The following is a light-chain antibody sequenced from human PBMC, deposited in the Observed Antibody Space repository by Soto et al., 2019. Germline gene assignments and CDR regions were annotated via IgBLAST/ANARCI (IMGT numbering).Light chain of an antibody. CDR3: PQYGSSPRT. CDR2: GAS. V-gene: IGKV3-20*01. J-gene: IGKJ2*02. Sequence: IVLTQSPGTLSLSPGERATLSCRASQSVSSNYLAWYQQKPGQGPRLLIFGASSRLTGIPDRFSGSGSGTDFTLTISRLEPEDVGVYYCPQYGSSPRTFGQGTKVEIK. CDR1: QSVSSNY.